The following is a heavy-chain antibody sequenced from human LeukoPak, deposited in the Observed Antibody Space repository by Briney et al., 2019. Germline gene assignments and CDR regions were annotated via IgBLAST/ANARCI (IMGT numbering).Heavy chain of an antibody. J-gene: IGHJ4*02. Sequence: GGSLRLSCAASGFTFSSSNMNWVRQAPGKGLEWVSSISGSTTYIHYADSVKGRFTISRDNAENSLYLQMSSLRAEDTAVYYCARRGEHYDSSGYYYKWGQGTLVTVSS. CDR1: GFTFSSSN. CDR2: ISGSTTYI. CDR3: ARRGEHYDSSGYYYK. V-gene: IGHV3-21*01. D-gene: IGHD3-22*01.